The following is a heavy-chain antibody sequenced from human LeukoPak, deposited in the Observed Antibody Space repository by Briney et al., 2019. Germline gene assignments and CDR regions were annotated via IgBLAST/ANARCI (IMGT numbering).Heavy chain of an antibody. V-gene: IGHV3-23*01. CDR3: AKDRSSSWYADY. CDR1: GFTFSSYA. J-gene: IGHJ4*02. Sequence: GGSLRLSCVASGFTFSSYAMSWVRQAPGKGLEWVSLISTSGSSTYYADSVRGRFTISRDNSKNTLYLQMNSLRAEDTAVYYCAKDRSSSWYADYWGQGTLVTVSS. CDR2: ISTSGSST. D-gene: IGHD6-13*01.